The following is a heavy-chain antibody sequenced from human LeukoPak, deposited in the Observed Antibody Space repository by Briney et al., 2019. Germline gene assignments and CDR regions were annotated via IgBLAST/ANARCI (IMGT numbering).Heavy chain of an antibody. V-gene: IGHV3-48*04. J-gene: IGHJ5*02. Sequence: GGSLRLSCAASGFTFSSYWMNWVRQAPGKGLEWVSYISSSGSTIYYADSVKGRFTISRDNAKNSLYLQMNSLRAEDTAVYYCARAFRYCSSTSCYPSPGWFDPWGQGTLVTVSS. CDR3: ARAFRYCSSTSCYPSPGWFDP. CDR1: GFTFSSYW. CDR2: ISSSGSTI. D-gene: IGHD2-2*01.